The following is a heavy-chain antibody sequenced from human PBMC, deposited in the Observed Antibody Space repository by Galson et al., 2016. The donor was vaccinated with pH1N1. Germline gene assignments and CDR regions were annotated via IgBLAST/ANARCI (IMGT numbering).Heavy chain of an antibody. V-gene: IGHV4-39*07. J-gene: IGHJ4*02. CDR3: ARAGGILYDFDY. Sequence: SETLSLTCSVSGGSISSETYYWGWIRQPTGKGLEWIGGIHYSGTTYHNPSLKSRVTLSVDTSKNQCSLKVTSVTAEDTAVYYCARAGGILYDFDYWGQGSLVTVSS. CDR2: IHYSGTT. CDR1: GGSISSETYY. D-gene: IGHD2-8*01.